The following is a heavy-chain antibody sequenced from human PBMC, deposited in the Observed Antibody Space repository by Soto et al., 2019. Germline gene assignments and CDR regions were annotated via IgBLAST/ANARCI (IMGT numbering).Heavy chain of an antibody. CDR1: GDSINSYY. Sequence: QVRLQESGPGLVKPSETLSLTCTVSGDSINSYYWTWIRQPPGKGLECIGSILYSGSTNYNPSLESRVTLSVDTSKNQFSLKLTSVTAADTAMYYCARDKEGAAAGTFEYWGQGTLVTVSS. J-gene: IGHJ4*02. D-gene: IGHD6-13*01. CDR3: ARDKEGAAAGTFEY. CDR2: ILYSGST. V-gene: IGHV4-59*01.